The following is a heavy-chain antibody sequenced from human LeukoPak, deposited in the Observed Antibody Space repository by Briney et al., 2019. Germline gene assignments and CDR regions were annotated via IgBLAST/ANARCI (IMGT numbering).Heavy chain of an antibody. Sequence: PSGTLSLTCAVSGGSISNGNWCSWVRQPPGKGLEWIGEIYDSGSTHYNPSLKSRVTISVDKSKNQFSLKLTSVTAADTAVYYCARDTYYYDSSGYPHFDYWGQGTLVTVSS. J-gene: IGHJ4*02. D-gene: IGHD3-22*01. CDR1: GGSISNGNW. V-gene: IGHV4-4*02. CDR3: ARDTYYYDSSGYPHFDY. CDR2: IYDSGST.